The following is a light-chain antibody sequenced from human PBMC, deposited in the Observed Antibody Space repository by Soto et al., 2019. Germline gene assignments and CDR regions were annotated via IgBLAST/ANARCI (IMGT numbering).Light chain of an antibody. CDR3: LLSYTGRLYV. Sequence: QAVVTQEPSLTVSPGGTVTLTCGSSTGPVTNGHFPYWFQQKPSQAPRPLIYDTDNKHSWTPARFSASLLGDKAALTLSGALPEDEADYYCLLSYTGRLYVFGPGTKVTVL. CDR2: DTD. CDR1: TGPVTNGHF. J-gene: IGLJ1*01. V-gene: IGLV7-46*01.